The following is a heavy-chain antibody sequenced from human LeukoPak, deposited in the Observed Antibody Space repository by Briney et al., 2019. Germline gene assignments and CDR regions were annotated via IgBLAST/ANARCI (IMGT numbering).Heavy chain of an antibody. CDR3: AKARNIYDYVWGSPLDV. CDR2: IRYDGSNK. CDR1: GFTFSSYG. V-gene: IGHV3-30*02. D-gene: IGHD3-16*01. Sequence: GGSLRLSCAASGFTFSSYGMHWVRQAPGKGLEWVAFIRYDGSNKYYADSVKGRFTISRDNSKNTLYLQMNSLRAEDTAVYYCAKARNIYDYVWGSPLDVWGKGTTVTVSS. J-gene: IGHJ6*04.